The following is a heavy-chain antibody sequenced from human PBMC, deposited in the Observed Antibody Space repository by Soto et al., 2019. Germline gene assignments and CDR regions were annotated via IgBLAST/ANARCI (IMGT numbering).Heavy chain of an antibody. J-gene: IGHJ5*02. CDR1: GFTFSSYA. CDR3: AKEPYSSGWSGNWFDP. Sequence: EVQLLESGGGLVQPGGSLRLSCAASGFTFSSYAMSWVRQAPGKWLEWVSAISGSGGSTYYADSVKGLFTISRDNSKNTLYLQMNSLRAEDTAVYYCAKEPYSSGWSGNWFDPWGQGTLVTVSS. V-gene: IGHV3-23*01. D-gene: IGHD6-13*01. CDR2: ISGSGGST.